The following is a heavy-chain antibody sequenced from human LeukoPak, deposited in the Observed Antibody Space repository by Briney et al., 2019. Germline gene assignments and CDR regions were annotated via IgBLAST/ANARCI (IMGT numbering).Heavy chain of an antibody. Sequence: PGGSLRLSCAASGFTFSDYYIISSSGSPIYYADSVKGRFTISRDNAKNSLYLQMNSLRAEDTAVYYCARDGSSSWEDAFDIWGQGTMVTVSS. CDR3: ARDGSSSWEDAFDI. J-gene: IGHJ3*02. V-gene: IGHV3-11*04. CDR1: GFTFSDYY. CDR2: SSSGSPI. D-gene: IGHD6-13*01.